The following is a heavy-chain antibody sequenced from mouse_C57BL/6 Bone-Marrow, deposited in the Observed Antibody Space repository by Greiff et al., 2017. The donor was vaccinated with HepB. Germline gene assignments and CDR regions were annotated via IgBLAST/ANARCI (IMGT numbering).Heavy chain of an antibody. V-gene: IGHV1-15*01. CDR3: TRGGLLRLTGSYYFDY. CDR1: GYTFTDYE. Sequence: VKLMESGAELVRPGASVTLSCKASGYTFTDYEMHWVKQTPVHGLEWIGAIDPETGGTAYNQKFKGKAILTADKSSRTAYMELRSLTSEDSAVYYCTRGGLLRLTGSYYFDYWGQGTTLTVSS. D-gene: IGHD1-2*01. CDR2: IDPETGGT. J-gene: IGHJ2*01.